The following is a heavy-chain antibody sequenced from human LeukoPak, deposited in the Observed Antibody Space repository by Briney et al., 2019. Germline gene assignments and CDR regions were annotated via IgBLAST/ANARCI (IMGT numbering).Heavy chain of an antibody. Sequence: SETLSLTCTVSGGSISSFYWSWIRQPPGKGLEWIGYIYYSGSTNYNPSLKSRVTISVDTSKNQFSLKLSSVTAADTAVYYCARTTEGGYTYDYFYYYYMDVWGKGTTVTISS. V-gene: IGHV4-59*01. CDR3: ARTTEGGYTYDYFYYYYMDV. CDR2: IYYSGST. D-gene: IGHD5-18*01. CDR1: GGSISSFY. J-gene: IGHJ6*03.